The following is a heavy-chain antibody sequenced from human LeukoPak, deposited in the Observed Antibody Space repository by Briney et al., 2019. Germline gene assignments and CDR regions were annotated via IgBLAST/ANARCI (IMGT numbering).Heavy chain of an antibody. CDR1: GGSISSGSYY. J-gene: IGHJ5*02. CDR3: ARGGQDYDFGRGDWFDP. V-gene: IGHV4-61*02. D-gene: IGHD3-3*01. CDR2: IYTSGST. Sequence: SETLSLTCTVSGGSISSGSYYWSWIRQPAGKGLEWIGRIYTSGSTNYNPSLKSRVTISVDTSKNQFSLKRSSVTAADTAVYCCARGGQDYDFGRGDWFDPWGQGTLVTVSS.